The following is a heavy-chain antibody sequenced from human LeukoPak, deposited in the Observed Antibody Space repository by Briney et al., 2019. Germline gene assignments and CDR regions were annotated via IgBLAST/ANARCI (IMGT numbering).Heavy chain of an antibody. Sequence: SETLSLTCAVYGRSFRRYYWLRIRQPPGKGLEWIGEINHSGSANYNPSLKGRVNISADTSKQQFSLKFTVTAADTAMYYCARRDPDIVVEPAGKFEFGGKGVLVTVSS. CDR3: ARRDPDIVVEPAGKFEF. CDR2: INHSGSA. D-gene: IGHD2-2*01. CDR1: GRSFRRYY. J-gene: IGHJ4*02. V-gene: IGHV4-34*01.